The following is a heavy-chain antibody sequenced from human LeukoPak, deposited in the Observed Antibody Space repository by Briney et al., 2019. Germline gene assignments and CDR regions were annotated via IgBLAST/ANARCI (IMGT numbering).Heavy chain of an antibody. J-gene: IGHJ4*02. CDR2: IDHSGIT. D-gene: IGHD1-26*01. CDR1: GGSFSGYF. V-gene: IGHV4-34*01. Sequence: PSETLSLTCDVYGGSFSGYFWSWIRQPPGKGLEWIWEIDHSGITNYTPSLKSRVTISIDTSKNQISLKLSSVTAADTAVYYCARGPTYYSGSYTLDYWGPGTLVTVSS. CDR3: ARGPTYYSGSYTLDY.